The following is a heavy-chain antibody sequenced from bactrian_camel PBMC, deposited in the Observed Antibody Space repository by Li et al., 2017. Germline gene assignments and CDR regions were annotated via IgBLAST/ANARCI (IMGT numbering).Heavy chain of an antibody. V-gene: IGHV3S53*01. J-gene: IGHJ4*01. Sequence: HVQLVESGGGSVQAGGSLRLSCAASVSTFRSNSMGWFRQAPGKEREGVAGIDSIGSTLYADSVKGRFTISKDNAKDRLYLQMNSLKPDDSAIYYCAASSWVRHGCPTHVFRVWGQGTQVTVS. CDR1: VSTFRSNS. CDR2: IDSIGST. D-gene: IGHD3*01. CDR3: AASSWVRHGCPTHVFRV.